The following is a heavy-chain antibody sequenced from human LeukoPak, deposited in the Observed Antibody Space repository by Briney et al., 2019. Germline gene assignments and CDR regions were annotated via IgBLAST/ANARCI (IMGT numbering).Heavy chain of an antibody. CDR2: MNPNSGNT. CDR1: GYTFTSYD. J-gene: IGHJ4*02. D-gene: IGHD3-10*01. CDR3: ARDLEPYGSGSCFDY. Sequence: ASVKVSCKASGYTFTSYDINWVRQATGQGLEWMGWMNPNSGNTGYAQKFQGRVTMTRDTSISTAYMELSRLRSDDTAVYYCARDLEPYGSGSCFDYWGQGTLVTVSS. V-gene: IGHV1-8*02.